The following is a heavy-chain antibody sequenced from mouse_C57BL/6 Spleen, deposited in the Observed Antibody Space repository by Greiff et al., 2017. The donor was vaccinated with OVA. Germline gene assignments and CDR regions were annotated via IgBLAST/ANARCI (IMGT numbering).Heavy chain of an antibody. CDR1: GYTFTSYW. J-gene: IGHJ4*01. V-gene: IGHV1-74*01. Sequence: QVQLQQPGAELVKPGASVKVSCKASGYTFTSYWMHWVKQRPGQGLEWIGRIHPSDSDTNYNQKFKGKATLTVDKSSSPAYMQLSSLTSEDSAVYYCAIPSYYGSPYAMDYWGQGTSVTVSS. D-gene: IGHD1-1*01. CDR3: AIPSYYGSPYAMDY. CDR2: IHPSDSDT.